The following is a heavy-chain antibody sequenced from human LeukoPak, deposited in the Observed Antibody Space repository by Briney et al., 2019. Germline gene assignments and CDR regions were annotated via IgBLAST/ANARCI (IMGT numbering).Heavy chain of an antibody. V-gene: IGHV3-23*01. D-gene: IGHD6-13*01. CDR2: ISGSGGST. CDR3: AKDYSFDFPYFDL. Sequence: GGALRLSCAASGFTFNRYAMSWVRQAPGKGLEGVSAISGSGGSTYYADSVKGRFTISRDNSKNTLYLQMNSLRAEDTAVYYCAKDYSFDFPYFDLWGRGTLVTVSS. J-gene: IGHJ2*01. CDR1: GFTFNRYA.